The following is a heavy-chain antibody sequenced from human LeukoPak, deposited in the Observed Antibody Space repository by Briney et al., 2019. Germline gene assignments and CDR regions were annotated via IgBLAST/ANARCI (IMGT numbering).Heavy chain of an antibody. CDR1: GYSFTSYW. V-gene: IGHV5-10-1*01. CDR2: IDPSDSYT. Sequence: GDSLKISCKGSGYSFTSYWISWVRPMPGKGLEWMGRIDPSDSYTNYSPSFQGHVTISADKSISTAYLQWSSLKASDTAMYYCAIHFIIAAAGTSDYWGQGTLVTVSS. CDR3: AIHFIIAAAGTSDY. J-gene: IGHJ4*02. D-gene: IGHD6-13*01.